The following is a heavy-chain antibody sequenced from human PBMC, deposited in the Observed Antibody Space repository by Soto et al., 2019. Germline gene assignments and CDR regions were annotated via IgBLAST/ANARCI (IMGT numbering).Heavy chain of an antibody. CDR2: INPNSGGT. D-gene: IGHD3-10*01. Sequence: ASVKVSCKASGYTFTGYYMHWVRQAPGQGLEWMGWINPNSGGTNYAQKFQGWVTMTRDTSISTAYMELSRLRSDDTAVYYCARGLTDPPPPITMVRGVISRFDPWGQGTLVTVSS. CDR1: GYTFTGYY. J-gene: IGHJ5*02. CDR3: ARGLTDPPPPITMVRGVISRFDP. V-gene: IGHV1-2*04.